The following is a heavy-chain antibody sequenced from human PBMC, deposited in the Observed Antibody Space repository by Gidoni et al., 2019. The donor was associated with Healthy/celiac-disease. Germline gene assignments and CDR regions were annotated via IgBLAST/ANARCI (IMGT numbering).Heavy chain of an antibody. J-gene: IGHJ4*02. CDR3: ARDGYDFWSGYYIPDY. CDR2: ISAYNGNT. D-gene: IGHD3-3*01. CDR1: GYTFPSYG. V-gene: IGHV1-18*01. Sequence: QVQLVQSGAEVKKPGASVKVSCKASGYTFPSYGISWVRQAPGQVLEWIGWISAYNGNTNYAQKLQGRVTMTTDTSTSTAYMELRSLRSDDTAVYYCARDGYDFWSGYYIPDYWGQGTLVTVSS.